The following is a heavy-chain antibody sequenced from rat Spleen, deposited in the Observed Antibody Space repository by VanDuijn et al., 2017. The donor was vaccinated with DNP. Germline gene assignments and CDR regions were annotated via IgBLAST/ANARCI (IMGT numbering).Heavy chain of an antibody. CDR1: GFTFSACY. V-gene: IGHV5-22*01. CDR3: ARWREDIEAFDH. D-gene: IGHD2-7*01. CDR2: IGSPAYAP. Sequence: EVQLVESGGGLVQPGRSLKLSCAASGFTFSACYMAWVRQAPAKGLEWVAYIGSPAYAPYHGDSVKGRFTISRDNAKSTLYLQMNSLRSDDMATYYCARWREDIEAFDHWGQGVMVTVSS. J-gene: IGHJ2*01.